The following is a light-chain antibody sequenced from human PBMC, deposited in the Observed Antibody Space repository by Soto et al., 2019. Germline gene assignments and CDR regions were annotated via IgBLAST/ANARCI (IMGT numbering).Light chain of an antibody. CDR2: EVS. J-gene: IGLJ3*02. CDR1: SSDVGGYNY. Sequence: QSVLTQPPSASGSPGQSVTISCTGTSSDVGGYNYVSWYQQHPGKAPKLMIYEVSKRPSGVPDRFSGSKSGNTASLTVSGLQAEDEADYNCSSYAGSNNLLFGGGTKLTVL. CDR3: SSYAGSNNLL. V-gene: IGLV2-8*01.